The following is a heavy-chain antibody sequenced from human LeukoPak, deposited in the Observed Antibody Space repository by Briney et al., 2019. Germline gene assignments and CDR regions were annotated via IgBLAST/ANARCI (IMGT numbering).Heavy chain of an antibody. CDR2: VIPILDIV. D-gene: IGHD5-12*01. CDR1: GGTFSSYD. V-gene: IGHV1-69*04. CDR3: ARDWEGYLYGGYVGSDY. J-gene: IGHJ4*02. Sequence: GSSVKVSCKASGGTFSSYDVSWVRQAPGQGLEWMGRVIPILDIVNYAQKFQGRVTITADKSTSTAYMELSSLRSEDTAVYYCARDWEGYLYGGYVGSDYWGPGTLVTVSS.